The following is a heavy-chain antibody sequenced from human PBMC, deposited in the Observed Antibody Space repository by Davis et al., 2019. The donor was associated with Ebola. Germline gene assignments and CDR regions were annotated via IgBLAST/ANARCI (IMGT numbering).Heavy chain of an antibody. CDR1: GDSVSSNRAG. J-gene: IGHJ3*01. V-gene: IGHV6-1*01. D-gene: IGHD3-22*01. Sequence: SQTLSLTCVVSGDSVSSNRAGWNWIRQSPSRGLEWLGRTYYRSKWYNEYAVSVRGRMTIDADTSKNQFSLHLNSVTPDDTAIYYCARDRYYYDSGRYSNAFDFWGQGTMVTVSS. CDR2: TYYRSKWYN. CDR3: ARDRYYYDSGRYSNAFDF.